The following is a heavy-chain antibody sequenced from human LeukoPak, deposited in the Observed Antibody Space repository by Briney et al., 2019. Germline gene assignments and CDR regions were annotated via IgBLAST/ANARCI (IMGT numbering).Heavy chain of an antibody. CDR2: INHSGST. D-gene: IGHD1-26*01. Sequence: PSETLSLTCAVYGGSFSGYYWSWIRQPPGKGLEWIGEINHSGSTNYNPSLKSRVTISVDTSQNQFSLKLSSVTAADAAVYYCGRGLLGATQAAVFDYWGQGTLVTVSS. V-gene: IGHV4-34*01. J-gene: IGHJ4*02. CDR1: GGSFSGYY. CDR3: GRGLLGATQAAVFDY.